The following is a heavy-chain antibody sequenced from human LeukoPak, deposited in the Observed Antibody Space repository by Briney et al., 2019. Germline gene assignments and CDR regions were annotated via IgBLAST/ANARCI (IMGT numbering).Heavy chain of an antibody. D-gene: IGHD3-10*01. V-gene: IGHV1-69*01. CDR2: IIPIFGTA. Sequence: ASVKVSCKASGGTFSSYAISWVRQAPGQGLEWMGGIIPIFGTANYAQKFQGRVTITADESTSTAHMELSSLRSEDTAVYYCARDLTMVRGVFDYWGQGTLVTVSS. J-gene: IGHJ4*02. CDR3: ARDLTMVRGVFDY. CDR1: GGTFSSYA.